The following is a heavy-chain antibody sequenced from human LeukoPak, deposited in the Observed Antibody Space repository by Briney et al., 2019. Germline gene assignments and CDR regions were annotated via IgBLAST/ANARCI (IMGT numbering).Heavy chain of an antibody. V-gene: IGHV3-23*01. Sequence: PGGTLRLSCVASGFTFSGYGMSWVRQAPGKGLKWVSAISGSGGSTYYADSVKGRITISRDNSKNTLYLQMNSLRAEDTAVYYCAKGVGYCSGGSCQQFDYWGQGTLVTVSS. J-gene: IGHJ4*02. D-gene: IGHD2-15*01. CDR3: AKGVGYCSGGSCQQFDY. CDR1: GFTFSGYG. CDR2: ISGSGGST.